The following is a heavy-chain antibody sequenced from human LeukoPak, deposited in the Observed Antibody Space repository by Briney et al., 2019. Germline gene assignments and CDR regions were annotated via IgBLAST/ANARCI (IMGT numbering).Heavy chain of an antibody. CDR3: ARVVEQPRWWFDP. J-gene: IGHJ5*02. D-gene: IGHD6-13*01. CDR1: GGSISSGGYS. Sequence: SETLSLTCAVSGGSISSGGYSWSWIRQPPGKGLEWIGYIYHSGSTYYNPSLKSRVTISVDTSKNQFSLKLSSVTAADTAVYYCARVVEQPRWWFDPWGQGTLVTVSS. V-gene: IGHV4-30-2*01. CDR2: IYHSGST.